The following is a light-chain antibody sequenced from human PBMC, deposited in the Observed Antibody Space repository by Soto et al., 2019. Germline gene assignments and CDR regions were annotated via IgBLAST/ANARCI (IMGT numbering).Light chain of an antibody. CDR1: QSISSW. CDR3: QQHNSYSLT. V-gene: IGKV1-5*01. Sequence: DIQMTQSPSTLSASVGDRVTITCRASQSISSWLAWYQQKPGKAPKLLIYDASSLESGVPSRFSGSGSGTEFTLTISSLQPDVFATYYCQQHNSYSLTFGGGTKVEIK. J-gene: IGKJ4*01. CDR2: DAS.